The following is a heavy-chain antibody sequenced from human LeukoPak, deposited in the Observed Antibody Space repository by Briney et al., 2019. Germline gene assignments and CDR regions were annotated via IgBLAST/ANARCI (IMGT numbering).Heavy chain of an antibody. Sequence: PSETLSLTCTVSGGSISSGDYYWGWIRQPPGKGLGWIGYIYYSGSTYYNPSLKSRVTISVDTSKNQFSLKLSSVTAADTAVYYCAREPARNSGYDYGIDYWGQGTLVTVSS. CDR3: AREPARNSGYDYGIDY. V-gene: IGHV4-30-4*01. D-gene: IGHD5-12*01. CDR1: GGSISSGDYY. J-gene: IGHJ4*02. CDR2: IYYSGST.